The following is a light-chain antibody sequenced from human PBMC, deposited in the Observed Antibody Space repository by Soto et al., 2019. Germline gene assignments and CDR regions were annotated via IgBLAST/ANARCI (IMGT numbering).Light chain of an antibody. Sequence: DIQLTQSPSSLSASVGDRVTITCRASQSVRTYLNWYQHKPGTAPKVLIYAASSLQSGVPSRFTGSTSGTDFTLTISSLQPEDFATYYCQQLTNFRFTFGQGTKLDIK. CDR3: QQLTNFRFT. CDR1: QSVRTY. J-gene: IGKJ2*01. CDR2: AAS. V-gene: IGKV1-39*01.